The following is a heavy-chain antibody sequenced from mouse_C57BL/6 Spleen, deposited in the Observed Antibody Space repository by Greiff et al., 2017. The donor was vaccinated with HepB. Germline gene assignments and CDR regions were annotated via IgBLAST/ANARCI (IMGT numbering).Heavy chain of an antibody. CDR2: INYDGSST. CDR1: GFTFSDYY. Sequence: EVHLVESEGGLVQPGSSMKLSCTASGFTFSDYYMAWVRQVPEKGLEWVANINYDGSSTYYLDSLKSRFIISRDNAKNILYLQMSSLKSEDTATYYCARFMVTTGGVLDYWGQGTTLTVSS. J-gene: IGHJ2*01. V-gene: IGHV5-16*01. D-gene: IGHD2-2*01. CDR3: ARFMVTTGGVLDY.